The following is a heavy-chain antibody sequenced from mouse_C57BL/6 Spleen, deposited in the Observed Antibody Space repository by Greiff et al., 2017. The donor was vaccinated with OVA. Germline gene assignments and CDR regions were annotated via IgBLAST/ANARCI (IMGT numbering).Heavy chain of an antibody. CDR1: GYTFTSYW. V-gene: IGHV1-50*01. CDR3: ARAGSSGYGAMDY. D-gene: IGHD3-2*02. Sequence: QVQLQQPGAELVKPGASVKLSCKASGYTFTSYWMQWVKQRPGQGLEWIGEIDPSDSYTNYHQKFKGKATLTVDTSSSTAYMQLSSLTSEDSAVYYCARAGSSGYGAMDYWGQGTSVTVSS. CDR2: IDPSDSYT. J-gene: IGHJ4*01.